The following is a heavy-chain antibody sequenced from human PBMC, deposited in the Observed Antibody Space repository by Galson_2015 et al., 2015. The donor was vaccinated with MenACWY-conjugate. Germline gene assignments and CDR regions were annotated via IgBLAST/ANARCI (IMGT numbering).Heavy chain of an antibody. V-gene: IGHV3-7*03. D-gene: IGHD3-16*02. J-gene: IGHJ6*02. Sequence: SLRLSCAASGFTFSSYWLTWVRQGPGQGLEWLANIKQDGTERYYVDSVKGRFTISRDNAKNSLYLEMNSLRGEDTAMYYCATSERFRLYQFYGMDVWGRGTTVTVSS. CDR2: IKQDGTER. CDR1: GFTFSSYW. CDR3: ATSERFRLYQFYGMDV.